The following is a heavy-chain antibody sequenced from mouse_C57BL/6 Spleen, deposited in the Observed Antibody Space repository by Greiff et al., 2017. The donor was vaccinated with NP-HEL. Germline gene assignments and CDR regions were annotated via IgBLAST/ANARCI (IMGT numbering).Heavy chain of an antibody. V-gene: IGHV1-59*01. J-gene: IGHJ2*01. D-gene: IGHD1-1*01. CDR3: ARDPYYYGSRNYFDY. Sequence: VQLQQPGAELVRPGTSVKLSCKASGYTFTSYWMHWVKQRPGQGLEWIGVIDPSDSYTNYNQKFKGKATLTVDTSSSTAYMQLSSLTSEDSAVYYCARDPYYYGSRNYFDYWGQGTTLTVSS. CDR1: GYTFTSYW. CDR2: IDPSDSYT.